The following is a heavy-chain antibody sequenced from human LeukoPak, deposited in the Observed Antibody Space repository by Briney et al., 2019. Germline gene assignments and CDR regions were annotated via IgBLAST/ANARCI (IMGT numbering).Heavy chain of an antibody. V-gene: IGHV1-2*02. CDR3: AREETDYYYYMDV. Sequence: ASVKVSCKASGYTFTGYYIHWVRQAPGQGLEWMGWINPNSGGTNYAQKFQGRVTMTRDTSISTAYMELSRLRSDDTAVYYCAREETDYYYYMDVWGKGTTVTASS. J-gene: IGHJ6*03. CDR2: INPNSGGT. CDR1: GYTFTGYY.